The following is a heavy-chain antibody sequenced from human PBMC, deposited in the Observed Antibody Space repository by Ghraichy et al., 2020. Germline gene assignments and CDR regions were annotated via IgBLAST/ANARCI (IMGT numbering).Heavy chain of an antibody. Sequence: SQTLSLTCAVYGGSFSGYYWSWIRQPPGKGLEWIGEINHSGSTNYNPSLKSRVTISVDTSKNQFSLKLSSVTAADTAVYYCARGPDIVVVPAAPYYYGMDVWGQGTTVTVSS. J-gene: IGHJ6*02. CDR2: INHSGST. V-gene: IGHV4-34*01. D-gene: IGHD2-2*01. CDR1: GGSFSGYY. CDR3: ARGPDIVVVPAAPYYYGMDV.